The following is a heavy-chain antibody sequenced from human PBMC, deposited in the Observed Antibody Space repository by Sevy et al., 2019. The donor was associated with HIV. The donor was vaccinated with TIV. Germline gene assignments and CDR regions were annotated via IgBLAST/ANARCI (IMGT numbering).Heavy chain of an antibody. Sequence: GGSLILSCAASGFTFSNHAMHWVRQGPGKGPEWVAFIRNDGSSEYYADSVKGRFTISRDNSKNTLYLQMNSLRPEDTAVYFCARDRKVLLVVYAIPFDVFDIWGQGATVTVSS. CDR2: IRNDGSSE. CDR1: GFTFSNHA. CDR3: ARDRKVLLVVYAIPFDVFDI. D-gene: IGHD2-8*02. V-gene: IGHV3-30*02. J-gene: IGHJ3*02.